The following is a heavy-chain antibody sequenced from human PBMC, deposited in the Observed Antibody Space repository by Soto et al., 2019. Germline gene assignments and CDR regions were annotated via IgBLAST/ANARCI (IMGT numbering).Heavy chain of an antibody. Sequence: SETLSLTCSVSGGSISSGDYYWSWIRQPPGKGLEWIGYIYYSGSTYYNPSLKSRLTMSVDTSKSQFSLRLSSVTAADTAVYYCARATGTLRSRNCDYWGQGSLVTVS. V-gene: IGHV4-30-4*01. J-gene: IGHJ4*02. CDR3: ARATGTLRSRNCDY. CDR2: IYYSGST. D-gene: IGHD1-1*01. CDR1: GGSISSGDYY.